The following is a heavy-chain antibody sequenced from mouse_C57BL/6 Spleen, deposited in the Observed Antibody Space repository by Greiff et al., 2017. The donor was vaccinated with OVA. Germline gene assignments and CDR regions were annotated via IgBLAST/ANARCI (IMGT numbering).Heavy chain of an antibody. CDR1: GYTFTSYW. V-gene: IGHV1-55*01. CDR2: IYPGSGST. Sequence: VKLQESGAELVKPGASVKMSCKASGYTFTSYWITWVKQRPGQGLEWIGDIYPGSGSTNYNEKFKSKATLTVDTSSSTAYMQLSSLTSEDSAVYYCARTGIRYAMDYWGQGTSVTVSS. CDR3: ARTGIRYAMDY. J-gene: IGHJ4*01. D-gene: IGHD2-4*01.